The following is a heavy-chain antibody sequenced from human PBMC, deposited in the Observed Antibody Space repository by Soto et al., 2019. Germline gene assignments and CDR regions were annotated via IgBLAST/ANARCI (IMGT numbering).Heavy chain of an antibody. D-gene: IGHD4-17*01. Sequence: GESLKISCKGSGYSFTSYWIGWVRQMPGKGLEWMGIIYPGDSDTRYSPSFQGQVTISADKSISTAYLQWSSLKASDTAMYYCARRRSYDYGNYVDEDYLAYWGQGTLVTVSS. CDR3: ARRRSYDYGNYVDEDYLAY. CDR2: IYPGDSDT. J-gene: IGHJ4*02. CDR1: GYSFTSYW. V-gene: IGHV5-51*01.